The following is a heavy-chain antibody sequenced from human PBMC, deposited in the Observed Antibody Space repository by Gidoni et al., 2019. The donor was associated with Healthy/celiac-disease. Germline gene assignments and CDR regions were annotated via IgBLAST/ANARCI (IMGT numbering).Heavy chain of an antibody. CDR1: GGSFSGYY. Sequence: QVQLQQWGAGLLKPSATLSLTCAVYGGSFSGYYWSWIRQPPGKGLEWSGEINHSGSTNYNPSLKSRVTISVDTSKNQFSLKLSSVTAADTAVYYCARGGTTVTTYYYYGMDVWGQGTTVTVSS. J-gene: IGHJ6*02. V-gene: IGHV4-34*01. D-gene: IGHD4-17*01. CDR3: ARGGTTVTTYYYYGMDV. CDR2: INHSGST.